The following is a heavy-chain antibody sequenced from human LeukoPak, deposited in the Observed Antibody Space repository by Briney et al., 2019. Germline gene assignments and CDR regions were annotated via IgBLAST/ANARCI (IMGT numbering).Heavy chain of an antibody. CDR3: ARQNRDGYNLGDY. CDR1: GYTFTSYW. CDR2: IYPSDSNT. Sequence: GESLKISCKGSGYTFTSYWIGWVRQMPGKGLGWMGIIYPSDSNTRYSPSFQGQVTISADKSISTAYLQWSSLKASDTAIYYCARQNRDGYNLGDYWGQGTLVTVSS. D-gene: IGHD5-24*01. J-gene: IGHJ4*02. V-gene: IGHV5-51*01.